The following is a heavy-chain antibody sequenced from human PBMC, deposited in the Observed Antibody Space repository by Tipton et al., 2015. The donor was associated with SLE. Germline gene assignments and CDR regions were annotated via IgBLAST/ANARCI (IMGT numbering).Heavy chain of an antibody. V-gene: IGHV3-23*01. CDR2: ISGSGGST. J-gene: IGHJ3*02. D-gene: IGHD6-13*01. Sequence: GSLRLSCAASGFTFSSYAMSWVRQAPGQGLEWVSAISGSGGSTYYADSVKGRFTISRDNSKNTLYLQMNSLRAEDTAVYYCAKDLTVAAAGLDAFDIWGQGTMVTVSS. CDR1: GFTFSSYA. CDR3: AKDLTVAAAGLDAFDI.